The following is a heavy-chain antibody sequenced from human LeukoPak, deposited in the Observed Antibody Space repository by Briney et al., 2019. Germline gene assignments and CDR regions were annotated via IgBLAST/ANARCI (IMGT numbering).Heavy chain of an antibody. CDR2: TYTSGST. CDR3: AREASGSYWGVFDY. V-gene: IGHV4-4*07. J-gene: IGHJ4*02. D-gene: IGHD1-26*01. CDR1: GGSISSYY. Sequence: SETLSLTCTVSGGSISSYYWSWIRQPAGKGLEWIGRTYTSGSTNYNPSLKSRVTMSVDTSKNQFSLKLSSVTAADTAVYYCAREASGSYWGVFDYWGQGTLVTVSS.